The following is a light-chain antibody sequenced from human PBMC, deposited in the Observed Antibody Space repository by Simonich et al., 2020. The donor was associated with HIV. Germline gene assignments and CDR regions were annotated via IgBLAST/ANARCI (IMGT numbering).Light chain of an antibody. CDR2: WAD. J-gene: IGKJ2*01. Sequence: DIVMTQSPASLAVSLGERATINCRSSQSFFYSSSDNNYLAWYQQKPGQPPKLLMYWADTRESGVPDRFSGSGSGTDFSLTISSLQAEDVAVYYCQQSYSTPYTFGQGTKLEIK. V-gene: IGKV4-1*01. CDR3: QQSYSTPYT. CDR1: QSFFYSSSDNNY.